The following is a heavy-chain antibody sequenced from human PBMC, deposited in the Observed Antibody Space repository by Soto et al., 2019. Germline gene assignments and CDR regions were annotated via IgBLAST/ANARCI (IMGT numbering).Heavy chain of an antibody. V-gene: IGHV3-33*01. Sequence: QVQLVESGGGVVQPGRSLRLSCAASGFTFSSYGMHWVRQAPGKGLEWVAVIWYDGSNKYYADSVKGRFTISRDNSKNTLYLQMNSLRAEDTAVYYCARDDRCWYEYFYYYYGMDVWGQGTTVTVSS. CDR1: GFTFSSYG. CDR3: ARDDRCWYEYFYYYYGMDV. D-gene: IGHD6-13*01. J-gene: IGHJ6*02. CDR2: IWYDGSNK.